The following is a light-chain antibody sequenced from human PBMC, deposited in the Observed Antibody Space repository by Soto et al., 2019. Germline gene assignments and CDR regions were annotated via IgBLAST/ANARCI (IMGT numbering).Light chain of an antibody. Sequence: DIQMTQSPSTLSASVGDRVTITCRASQSVSSWLAWYQQKPGKAPKLLIYDASSLETGVPSRFSGSGSDTEFTLTISSLQPDDFATYHCQQYKSYSLTFGGGTKVEIK. CDR3: QQYKSYSLT. J-gene: IGKJ4*01. CDR1: QSVSSW. CDR2: DAS. V-gene: IGKV1-5*01.